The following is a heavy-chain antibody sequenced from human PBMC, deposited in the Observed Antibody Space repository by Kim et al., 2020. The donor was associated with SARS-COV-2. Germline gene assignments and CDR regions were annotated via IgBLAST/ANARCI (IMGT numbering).Heavy chain of an antibody. V-gene: IGHV1-69*04. D-gene: IGHD6-19*01. J-gene: IGHJ6*02. CDR2: IIPILGIA. CDR1: GGTFSSYA. CDR3: ARTYSSGSGDVGEIYYYYYGMDV. Sequence: SVKVSCKASGGTFSSYAISWVRQAPGQGLEWMGRIIPILGIANYAQKFQGRVTITADKSTSTAYMELSSLRSEDTAVYYCARTYSSGSGDVGEIYYYYYGMDVWGQGTTVTVSS.